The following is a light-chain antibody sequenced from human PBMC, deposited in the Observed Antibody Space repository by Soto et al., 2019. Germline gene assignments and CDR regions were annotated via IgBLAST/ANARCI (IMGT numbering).Light chain of an antibody. CDR3: SSYAGRNNFVV. V-gene: IGLV2-8*01. J-gene: IGLJ2*01. CDR1: SSDVGAYNY. CDR2: EVN. Sequence: QSALTQPASVSGSPGQSITISCTGTSSDVGAYNYVSWYQQHPGKAPKLLIYEVNKRPSGVPGRFSGSKSDNTASLTVSGLQGDDEADYYCSSYAGRNNFVVFGGGT.